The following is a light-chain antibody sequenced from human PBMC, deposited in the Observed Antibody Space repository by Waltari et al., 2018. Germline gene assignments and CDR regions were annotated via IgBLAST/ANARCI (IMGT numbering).Light chain of an antibody. CDR3: NSFAGSDTVV. CDR2: DVN. Sequence: QSALTQPPSASGSPGQSVTISCTGTSGDIGAYNSVNWYRQHPGKVPKLMIYDVNRRPPGVPDRFSCSKSGNTASRTVSGLQPEDEAVYYCNSFAGSDTVVFGGGTTLTVL. CDR1: SGDIGAYNS. V-gene: IGLV2-8*01. J-gene: IGLJ2*01.